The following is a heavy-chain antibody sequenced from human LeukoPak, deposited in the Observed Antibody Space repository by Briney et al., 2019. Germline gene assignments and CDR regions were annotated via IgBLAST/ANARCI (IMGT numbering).Heavy chain of an antibody. CDR2: INWNGGST. CDR3: ASNRYYYDSSGYYYADAFDI. CDR1: GFTFDDYG. D-gene: IGHD3-22*01. V-gene: IGHV3-20*04. Sequence: RPGGSLRLSCAASGFTFDDYGMSWVRQAPGKGLEWVSGINWNGGSTGYADSVKGRFTISRDNAKNSLYLQMNSLRAEDTALYYCASNRYYYDSSGYYYADAFDIWGQGTMVTVSS. J-gene: IGHJ3*02.